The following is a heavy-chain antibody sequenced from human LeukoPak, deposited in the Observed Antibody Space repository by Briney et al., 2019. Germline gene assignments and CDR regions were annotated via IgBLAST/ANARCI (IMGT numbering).Heavy chain of an antibody. D-gene: IGHD6-19*01. Sequence: GGSLRLSCAASGFTFGYYTMRWVRQAPGKGLEWLAVISYDGSNNFYADSVKGRFTISRDNSKDTPYLQMNSLIPEDTAVYYCARDLTAVTSTFWGQGTLVTVSS. CDR2: ISYDGSNN. CDR3: ARDLTAVTSTF. J-gene: IGHJ4*02. V-gene: IGHV3-30-3*01. CDR1: GFTFGYYT.